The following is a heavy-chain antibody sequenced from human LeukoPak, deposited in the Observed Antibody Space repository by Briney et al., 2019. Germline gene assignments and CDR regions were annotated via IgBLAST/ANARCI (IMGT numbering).Heavy chain of an antibody. V-gene: IGHV2-5*01. CDR1: GFSFSSGGVG. D-gene: IGHD2-15*01. Sequence: ESGPTLVNPTPTLTLTCTFSGFSFSSGGVGVGWIRQPPGGALEWLGVIYENDEKLYSSSLQNRLSITKDTSKNRVVLTMANMAPVDTATYYCAHRHRGVASDIWGQGTMVTVSS. CDR3: AHRHRGVASDI. CDR2: IYENDEK. J-gene: IGHJ3*02.